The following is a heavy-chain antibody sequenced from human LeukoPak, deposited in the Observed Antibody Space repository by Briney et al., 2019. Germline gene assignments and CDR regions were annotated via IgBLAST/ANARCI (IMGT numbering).Heavy chain of an antibody. CDR2: ISWNSGTI. CDR1: GFIFDDYG. CDR3: AKDSSGWVPYFDS. D-gene: IGHD6-19*01. Sequence: PGGSLRLSCVASGFIFDDYGMHWVRQAPGKGLEWVSGISWNSGTIAYADSVRGRFTISRDNAKNSLYLQMNSLRAEDTALYYCAKDSSGWVPYFDSWAQGTLVTVSS. V-gene: IGHV3-9*01. J-gene: IGHJ4*02.